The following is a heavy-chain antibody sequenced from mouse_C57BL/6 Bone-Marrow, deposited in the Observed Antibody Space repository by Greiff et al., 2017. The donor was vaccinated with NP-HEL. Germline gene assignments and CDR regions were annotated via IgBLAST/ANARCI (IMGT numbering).Heavy chain of an antibody. V-gene: IGHV7-1*01. Sequence: EVQLVESGGGLVQPGRSLRLSCATSGFTFSDFYMEWVRQAPGKGLEWIAASRNKANDYTTEYSASVKGRFIVSRDTSQSLLYLQMNALRAEDTAIYYCARDAFYYYSSSPYWYFCVWGTGTTVTVSS. CDR2: SRNKANDYTT. J-gene: IGHJ1*03. CDR1: GFTFSDFY. D-gene: IGHD1-1*01. CDR3: ARDAFYYYSSSPYWYFCV.